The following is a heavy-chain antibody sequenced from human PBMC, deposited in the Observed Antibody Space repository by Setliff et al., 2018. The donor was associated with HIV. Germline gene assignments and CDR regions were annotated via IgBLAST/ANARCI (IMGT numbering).Heavy chain of an antibody. J-gene: IGHJ4*02. V-gene: IGHV3-NL1*01. Sequence: PGGSLRLSCAGSGFTFSGYGMHWVRQAPGKGLEWVSTIYSGGSTYHADPVKGRFTLSRDTSKNTLFLQMNSLRPEDMAVYYCARVRLYNTALDYWGQGTLVTVSS. CDR2: IYSGGST. CDR1: GFTFSGYG. D-gene: IGHD3-3*01. CDR3: ARVRLYNTALDY.